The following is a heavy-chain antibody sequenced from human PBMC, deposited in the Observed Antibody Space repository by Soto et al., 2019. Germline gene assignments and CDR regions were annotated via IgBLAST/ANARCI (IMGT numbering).Heavy chain of an antibody. CDR2: IYWDDDK. D-gene: IGHD6-13*01. CDR3: AHHRSSSWYAMNDY. J-gene: IGHJ4*02. Sequence: QITLKESGPTLVKPTQTLTLTCSFSGFSLSTRGVGVGWIRQPPGKALEWLALIYWDDDKRYSPSLKSRLTITKDTSKNQVVLTMTNMDPVDTATYYCAHHRSSSWYAMNDYWGQGTLVTVSS. CDR1: GFSLSTRGVG. V-gene: IGHV2-5*02.